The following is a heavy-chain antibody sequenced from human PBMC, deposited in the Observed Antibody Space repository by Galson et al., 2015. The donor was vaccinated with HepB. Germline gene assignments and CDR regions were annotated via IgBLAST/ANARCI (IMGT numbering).Heavy chain of an antibody. Sequence: SLRLSCSSSGFTFSNYAMHWVRQSPGKGLEWISYITPPSSISYYTDYVKGRFTISRDNAKNSLYLQMDSLRAEDTAVYYCASHIPGYWGQGTLVTVSA. J-gene: IGHJ4*02. D-gene: IGHD1-14*01. CDR3: ASHIPGY. CDR2: ITPPSSIS. V-gene: IGHV3-48*01. CDR1: GFTFSNYA.